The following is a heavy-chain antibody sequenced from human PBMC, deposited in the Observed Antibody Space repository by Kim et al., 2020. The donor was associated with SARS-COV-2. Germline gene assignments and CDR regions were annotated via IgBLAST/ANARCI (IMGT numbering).Heavy chain of an antibody. CDR3: AKDRRGDYGRYDDAFDI. CDR2: ISWNSGQI. CDR1: GFTFGDYA. Sequence: GGSLRLSCAASGFTFGDYAMHWVRQAPGKGLEWVSGISWNSGQIAYADSVKGRFTISRDNAKNSMFLQMNSLRAEDTALYSCAKDRRGDYGRYDDAFDIWGQGTMVTVSS. V-gene: IGHV3-9*01. D-gene: IGHD4-17*01. J-gene: IGHJ3*02.